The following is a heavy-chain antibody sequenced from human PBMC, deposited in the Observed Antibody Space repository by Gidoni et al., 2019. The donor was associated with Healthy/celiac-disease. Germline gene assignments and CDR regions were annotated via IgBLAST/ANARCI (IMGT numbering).Heavy chain of an antibody. CDR3: AREGRRDGYIIDY. J-gene: IGHJ4*02. D-gene: IGHD5-12*01. CDR2: IYYSGST. V-gene: IGHV4-31*03. Sequence: QVQLTESGPGLVKPSQTLSLTCTVSGCSIRSGGYYWSWIRQHPGKGLEWIGYIYYSGSTYYNPSLKSRVTILVDTSKNQFSLKLSSLTAADTAVYYCAREGRRDGYIIDYWGQGTLVTVSS. CDR1: GCSIRSGGYY.